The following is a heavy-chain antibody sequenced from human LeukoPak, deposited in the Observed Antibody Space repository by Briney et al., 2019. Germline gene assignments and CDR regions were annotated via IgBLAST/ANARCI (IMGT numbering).Heavy chain of an antibody. D-gene: IGHD5-24*01. Sequence: GASVKVSCKASGYTFTSYGISWVRQAPGQGLEWMGWINPNSGGTNYAQKFQGRVTMTRDTSISTAYMELSRLRSDDTAVYYCARPLGGYNLFDYWGQGTLVTVSS. V-gene: IGHV1-2*02. J-gene: IGHJ4*02. CDR2: INPNSGGT. CDR3: ARPLGGYNLFDY. CDR1: GYTFTSYG.